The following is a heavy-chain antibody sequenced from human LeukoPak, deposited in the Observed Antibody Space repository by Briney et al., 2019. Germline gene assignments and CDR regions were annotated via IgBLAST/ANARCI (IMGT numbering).Heavy chain of an antibody. D-gene: IGHD2-15*01. CDR2: IGTAGDT. CDR3: ARGGGSDDAFVV. V-gene: IGHV3-13*01. Sequence: GGSLRLSCAASGFTFSSYDMHWVRQVTGKGLEWVSGIGTAGDTFYPGSVKGRFTISRENAKNSLYLQVSSLRDGDTAVYYCARGGGSDDAFVVWGQGTMVTVSS. J-gene: IGHJ3*01. CDR1: GFTFSSYD.